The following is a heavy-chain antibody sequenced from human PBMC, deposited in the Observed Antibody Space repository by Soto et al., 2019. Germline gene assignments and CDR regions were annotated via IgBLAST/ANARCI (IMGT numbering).Heavy chain of an antibody. D-gene: IGHD3-3*01. CDR2: IKQDGSEK. Sequence: GGSLRLSCAASGFTFSSYWMSWVRQAPGKGLEWVANIKQDGSEKYYVDSVKGRFTISRDNAKNSLYLQMNSLRAEDTAVYYCARGVYDFWSCYRHYWGQGTLVTVSS. CDR3: ARGVYDFWSCYRHY. CDR1: GFTFSSYW. J-gene: IGHJ4*02. V-gene: IGHV3-7*01.